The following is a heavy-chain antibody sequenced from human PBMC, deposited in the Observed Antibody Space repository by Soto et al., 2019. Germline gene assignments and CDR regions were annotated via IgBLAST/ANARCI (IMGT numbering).Heavy chain of an antibody. J-gene: IGHJ5*02. Sequence: ASVKVSCKASGYTFTSYGISWVRQAPGQGLEWMGWISAYNGNTNYAQKLQGRVTMTTDTSTSTAYMELRSLRSDDTAVYYCARDGLRGYSYGQGWFDPWGQGTLVTVSS. CDR1: GYTFTSYG. D-gene: IGHD5-18*01. CDR2: ISAYNGNT. CDR3: ARDGLRGYSYGQGWFDP. V-gene: IGHV1-18*01.